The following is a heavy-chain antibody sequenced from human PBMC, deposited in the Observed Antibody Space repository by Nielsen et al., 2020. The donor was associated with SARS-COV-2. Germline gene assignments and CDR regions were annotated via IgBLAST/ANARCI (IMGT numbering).Heavy chain of an antibody. CDR1: GGSITSNY. Sequence: SETLSLTCSVSGGSITSNYWSWIRQSPGKGLEWIGYMYYSGSTHYNPSLKSRVTISVDTSKNQFSLKLRSVTAADTAMYYCAKGENNWFGPWGQGTLVTVSS. V-gene: IGHV4-59*01. D-gene: IGHD1-26*01. CDR3: AKGENNWFGP. J-gene: IGHJ5*02. CDR2: MYYSGST.